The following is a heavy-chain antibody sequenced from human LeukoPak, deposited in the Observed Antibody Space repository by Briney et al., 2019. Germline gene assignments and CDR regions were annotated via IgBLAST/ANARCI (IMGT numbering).Heavy chain of an antibody. CDR3: AREASRWLQLKGFARAFDI. CDR2: MNSNSGNT. CDR1: GYTFTSYD. Sequence: ASVKVSCKASGYTFTSYDINWVRQATGQGLEWMGWMNSNSGNTGYAQKFQGRVTMTRNTSISTAYMELSSLRSEDTAVYYCAREASRWLQLKGFARAFDIWGQGTMVTVSS. D-gene: IGHD5-24*01. J-gene: IGHJ3*02. V-gene: IGHV1-8*01.